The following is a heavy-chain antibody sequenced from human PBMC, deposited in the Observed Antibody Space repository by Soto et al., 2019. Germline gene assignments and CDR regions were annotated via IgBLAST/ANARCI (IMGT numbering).Heavy chain of an antibody. J-gene: IGHJ4*02. Sequence: GGSLRLSCSASGFTFSSHTMSWVRQAPGKGLEWVSSISTSGGVTYYADSVKGRFTISRDNSENTLYLQMNSLRAEDTALYYCAKKFQPGSNYYFDYWGQGSLVTVSS. D-gene: IGHD3-10*01. CDR2: ISTSGGVT. CDR3: AKKFQPGSNYYFDY. V-gene: IGHV3-23*01. CDR1: GFTFSSHT.